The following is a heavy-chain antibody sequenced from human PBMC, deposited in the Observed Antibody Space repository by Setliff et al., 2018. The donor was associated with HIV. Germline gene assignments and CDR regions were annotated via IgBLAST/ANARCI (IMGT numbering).Heavy chain of an antibody. J-gene: IGHJ4*02. D-gene: IGHD6-13*01. CDR3: AIGSSNWPHRPNNYYFDY. V-gene: IGHV1-46*01. CDR2: INPSGGST. Sequence: GASVKVSCKASGYTFTSYYIHWVRQAPGQGLEWMGRINPSGGSTSYAQKFQGRVTMTRDTSTSTAYMELSSLRSEDTGVYYCAIGSSNWPHRPNNYYFDYWGQGTPVTVSS. CDR1: GYTFTSYY.